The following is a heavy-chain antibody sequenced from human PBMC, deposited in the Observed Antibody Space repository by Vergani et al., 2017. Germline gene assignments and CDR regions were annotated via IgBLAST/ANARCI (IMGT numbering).Heavy chain of an antibody. V-gene: IGHV3-9*01. Sequence: EVQLVESGGGLVQPGRFLRLSCAASGFTFDDYAMHWVRQAPGKGLEWVSGISWNSGSIGYADSVKGRFTMSRDNAKNSLYLQLNRPRAEDTALYYCSKSSQEDVAYCGGDCLVVFADYWGQGTLVTVSS. CDR3: SKSSQEDVAYCGGDCLVVFADY. J-gene: IGHJ4*02. CDR1: GFTFDDYA. D-gene: IGHD2-21*01. CDR2: ISWNSGSI.